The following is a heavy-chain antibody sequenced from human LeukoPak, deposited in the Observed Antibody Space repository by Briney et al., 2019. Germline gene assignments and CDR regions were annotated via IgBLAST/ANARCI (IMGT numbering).Heavy chain of an antibody. J-gene: IGHJ4*02. CDR3: ARGRYLGAMFQDH. CDR2: ISISDSTI. CDR1: GFTFSSYE. Sequence: PGGSLRLSCAASGFTFSSYEMNWVRQAPGAGLEWVSYISISDSTIYYADSVKGRFTISRDNAKNSPYLQMNNLRVEDTALYYCARGRYLGAMFQDHWGQGTLVTVSS. D-gene: IGHD3-10*02. V-gene: IGHV3-48*03.